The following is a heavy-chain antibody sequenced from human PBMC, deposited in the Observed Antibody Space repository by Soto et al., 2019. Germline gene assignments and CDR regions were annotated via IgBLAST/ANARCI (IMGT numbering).Heavy chain of an antibody. CDR1: GFTFSNYW. Sequence: VQLVESGGGLVQPGGSLRLSCAASGFTFSNYWMYWVRQAPGKGLVWVSRINSDGSVSSYADSVNGRLTISRDNVKNTLYLQMDSLRAEDTAVYYCARGDCVGGPCYSLAGSFYYYMDVWGKGTTVTVFS. D-gene: IGHD2-15*01. V-gene: IGHV3-74*01. J-gene: IGHJ6*03. CDR3: ARGDCVGGPCYSLAGSFYYYMDV. CDR2: INSDGSVS.